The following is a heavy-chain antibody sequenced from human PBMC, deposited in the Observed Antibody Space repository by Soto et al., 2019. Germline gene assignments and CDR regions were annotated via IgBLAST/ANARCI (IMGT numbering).Heavy chain of an antibody. D-gene: IGHD3-10*01. J-gene: IGHJ5*02. CDR1: GGSISSGDYY. V-gene: IGHV4-30-4*01. CDR3: AISITMVRGVIIQDNWFDP. CDR2: IYYSGST. Sequence: SETLSLTCTVSGGSISSGDYYWSWIRQPPGKGLEWIGYIYYSGSTYYNPSLKSRVTISVDTSKNQFSLKLSSVTAADTAVYYCAISITMVRGVIIQDNWFDPWGQGTLVTVSS.